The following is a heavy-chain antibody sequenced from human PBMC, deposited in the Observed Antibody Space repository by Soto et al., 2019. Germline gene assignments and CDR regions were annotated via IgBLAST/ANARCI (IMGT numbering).Heavy chain of an antibody. CDR2: FSAGGRA. D-gene: IGHD4-17*01. CDR1: GFSFNNYA. V-gene: IGHV3-23*01. Sequence: EVQLLESGGALVRPGGSLRLSCAASGFSFNNYALSWVRQAPGKGLEWVSTFSAGGRAYYAASVQGRVNIARDSSQDTVHLQISDLRPEDTAVYYSAKDSLPDHYCDTPFDYWGQGARVTVSS. CDR3: AKDSLPDHYCDTPFDY. J-gene: IGHJ4*02.